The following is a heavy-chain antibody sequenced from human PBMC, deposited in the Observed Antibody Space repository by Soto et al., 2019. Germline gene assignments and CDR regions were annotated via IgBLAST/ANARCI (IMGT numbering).Heavy chain of an antibody. CDR2: INWNGGST. V-gene: IGHV3-20*01. J-gene: IGHJ6*03. CDR3: ARAKNGGGYCSGGSCRTYYYYYYMDV. Sequence: GGSLRLSCAASGFTFDDYGMSWVRQAPGKGLEWVSGINWNGGSTGYADSVKGRFTISRDNAKNSLYLQMNSLRAEDTALYHCARAKNGGGYCSGGSCRTYYYYYYMDVWGKGTTVTVSS. D-gene: IGHD2-15*01. CDR1: GFTFDDYG.